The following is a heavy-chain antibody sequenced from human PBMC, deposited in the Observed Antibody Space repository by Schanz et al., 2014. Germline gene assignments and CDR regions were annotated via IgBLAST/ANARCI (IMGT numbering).Heavy chain of an antibody. V-gene: IGHV3-23*04. J-gene: IGHJ3*02. CDR3: ARGGRTAGAFDI. D-gene: IGHD1-1*01. CDR2: INTGVNT. Sequence: VRLVESGGGVVQPGRSLRLSCAASGFTFGDYAMTWVRQAPGKGLEWVSAINTGVNTYYADSVRGRFTMSRDNSKNTLYLQMNSLRTEDTAVYYCARGGRTAGAFDIWGQGTMVTVSS. CDR1: GFTFGDYA.